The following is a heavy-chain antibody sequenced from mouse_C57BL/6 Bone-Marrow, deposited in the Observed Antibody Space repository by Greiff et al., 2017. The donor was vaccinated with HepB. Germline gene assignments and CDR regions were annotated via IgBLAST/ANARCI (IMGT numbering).Heavy chain of an antibody. J-gene: IGHJ2*01. CDR3: ALSNDFDY. CDR1: GYAFTNYL. V-gene: IGHV1-54*01. D-gene: IGHD2-5*01. Sequence: QVQLQQSGAELVRPGTSVKVSCKASGYAFTNYLIEWVKQRPGQGLEWIGVINPGSGGTNYNEKFKGKATLTADKSSSTAYMQLSSLTSEDSAVYFCALSNDFDYWGQGTTLTVSS. CDR2: INPGSGGT.